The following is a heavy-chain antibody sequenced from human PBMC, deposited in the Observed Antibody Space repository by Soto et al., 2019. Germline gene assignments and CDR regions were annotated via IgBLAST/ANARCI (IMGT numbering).Heavy chain of an antibody. CDR2: IKQDGREK. J-gene: IGHJ4*02. V-gene: IGHV3-7*05. CDR3: ARDALPHCSSTSCYRYYFDY. D-gene: IGHD2-2*01. Sequence: EVQLVESGGGLVHPGGSLRLSGAASGFTFSSNGMSWFRQAPGKGLEGLANIKQDGREKYYVDSVKGRFTISRDNAKNSLYLQMNSLRAEDTAVYYCARDALPHCSSTSCYRYYFDYWGQGTLVTVSS. CDR1: GFTFSSNG.